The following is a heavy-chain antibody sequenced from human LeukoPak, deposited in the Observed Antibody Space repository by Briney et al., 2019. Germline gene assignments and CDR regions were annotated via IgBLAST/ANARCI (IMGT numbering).Heavy chain of an antibody. J-gene: IGHJ6*02. CDR3: ARDPGSRSFWSNSGMDV. V-gene: IGHV1-3*01. CDR1: RYTFSNDA. CDR2: INAGNGDT. Sequence: ASVNVSCKASRYTFSNDAFHWVRQAPGERLEWMGWINAGNGDTKYSQKFQGRVTITRDTSASTSYMELSSLRSEDTALYYCARDPGSRSFWSNSGMDVWGQGTTVTVSS. D-gene: IGHD3-10*01.